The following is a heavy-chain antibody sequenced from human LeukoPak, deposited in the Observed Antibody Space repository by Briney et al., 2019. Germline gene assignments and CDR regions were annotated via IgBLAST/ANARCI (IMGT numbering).Heavy chain of an antibody. CDR1: GYSFTGYF. CDR2: INPNGGGT. D-gene: IGHD1-14*01. J-gene: IGHJ4*02. V-gene: IGHV1-2*02. CDR3: ARRYSPTGPFDY. Sequence: ASVTVSCKASGYSFTGYFIYWVRQAPGQGLEWMGWINPNGGGTSCAQKFQGRATMTRDTSISTAYMELSRLGSDDTAVYYCARRYSPTGPFDYWGQGTLVTVSS.